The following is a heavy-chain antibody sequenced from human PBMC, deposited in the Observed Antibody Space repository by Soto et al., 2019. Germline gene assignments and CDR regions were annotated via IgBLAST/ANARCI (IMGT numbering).Heavy chain of an antibody. D-gene: IGHD6-19*01. CDR2: IYYSGST. CDR3: ASTSGGGY. Sequence: PSETLSLTCSVSGCSISSYYWGWIRQPPGKGLEWIGYIYYSGSTNYNPSLKSRVTISVDTSKNQFSLKLSSVTAADTAVYYCASTSGGGYWGQGTLVTVSS. J-gene: IGHJ4*02. CDR1: GCSISSYY. V-gene: IGHV4-59*08.